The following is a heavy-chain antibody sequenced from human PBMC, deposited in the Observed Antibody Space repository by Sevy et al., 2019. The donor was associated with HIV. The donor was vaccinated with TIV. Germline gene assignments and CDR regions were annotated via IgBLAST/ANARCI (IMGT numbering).Heavy chain of an antibody. J-gene: IGHJ4*01. D-gene: IGHD2-15*01. CDR2: INTMTGNP. Sequence: ASVKVSCKASGYTFTSYIMSWVRQAPGQGLEWMGWINTMTGNPTYAQGFTGRFVFSLDTSASTAYLQISSLKAEDSAVYYCTRGYCSGGTCSPGGYWGHGTLVTVSS. V-gene: IGHV7-4-1*02. CDR1: GYTFTSYI. CDR3: TRGYCSGGTCSPGGY.